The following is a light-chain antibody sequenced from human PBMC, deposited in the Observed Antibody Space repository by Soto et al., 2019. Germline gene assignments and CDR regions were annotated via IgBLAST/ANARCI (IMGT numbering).Light chain of an antibody. V-gene: IGKV3-20*01. CDR1: QSVGNY. CDR3: QQYGSSPPT. J-gene: IGKJ1*01. Sequence: EIVMTQSPGTLSLSPGERATLSCRASQSVGNYLAWYQQKPAQAPRLLIYGASSRATGIPDRFSGSGSGTDFTLTISRLEPEDFAVYCCQQYGSSPPTFGQGTKVEIK. CDR2: GAS.